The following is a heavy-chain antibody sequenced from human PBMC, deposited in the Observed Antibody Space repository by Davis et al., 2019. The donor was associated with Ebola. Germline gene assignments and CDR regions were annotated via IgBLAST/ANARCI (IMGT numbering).Heavy chain of an antibody. D-gene: IGHD2-15*01. J-gene: IGHJ4*02. V-gene: IGHV3-23*01. CDR1: GFTFNAYG. CDR2: ISAGGAGT. CDR3: VKDRFTVVVVHGGFDY. Sequence: GESLKISCAASGFTFNAYGMNWVRQAPGKGLEWVSAISAGGAGTYYADSVKGRFTISRDNSKDTLYLQMRSLRTEDTAVYYCVKDRFTVVVVHGGFDYWGQGALVTVSS.